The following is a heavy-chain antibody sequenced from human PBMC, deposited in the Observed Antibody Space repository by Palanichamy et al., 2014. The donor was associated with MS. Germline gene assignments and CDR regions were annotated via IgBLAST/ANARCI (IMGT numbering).Heavy chain of an antibody. D-gene: IGHD1-14*01. V-gene: IGHV3-13*01. CDR2: IATNGDT. CDR3: AREIGTPGLWYFDL. CDR1: GFTFSSYD. Sequence: EVQLVEVVGEALVQPGGSLRLSCAASGFTFSSYDMHWVRQVTGKGLEWVSGIATNGDTTYAGSVRGRFTISRENAKNSLYLQMNSLGAEDTAVYYCAREIGTPGLWYFDLWGRGTLVSVSS. J-gene: IGHJ2*01.